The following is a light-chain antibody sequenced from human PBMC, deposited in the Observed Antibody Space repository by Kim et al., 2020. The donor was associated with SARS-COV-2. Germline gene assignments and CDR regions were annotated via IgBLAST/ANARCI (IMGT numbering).Light chain of an antibody. CDR2: TVT. J-gene: IGLJ2*01. CDR3: AAWDDSLNGVI. V-gene: IGLV1-44*01. CDR1: SSNIEGTA. Sequence: GQRGSISCSGSSSNIEGTAVNWYHLLPGMAPKLLIYTVTQRPSGVPDRFSGSKSGTSASLAISGLQSEDEADYYCAAWDDSLNGVIFGGGTQRTVL.